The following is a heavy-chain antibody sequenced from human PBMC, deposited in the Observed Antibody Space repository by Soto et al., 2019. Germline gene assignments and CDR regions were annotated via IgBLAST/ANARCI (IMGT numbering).Heavy chain of an antibody. Sequence: SGGSLRLSCTASGFTFNTHWMHWVRQAPGKGLVWVSRIYFDGITTNYADSVKGRLTVSRDNAKNTVYLHVNTLRDEDTAVYYCARGGAMGVDYWGQGTLGTVSS. V-gene: IGHV3-74*01. J-gene: IGHJ4*02. CDR2: IYFDGITT. CDR1: GFTFNTHW. D-gene: IGHD1-26*01. CDR3: ARGGAMGVDY.